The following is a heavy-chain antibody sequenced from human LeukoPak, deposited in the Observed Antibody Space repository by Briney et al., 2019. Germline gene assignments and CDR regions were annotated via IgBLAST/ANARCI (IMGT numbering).Heavy chain of an antibody. J-gene: IGHJ4*02. Sequence: GGSLRLSCAASGFTFSSYWMSWVRQAPGKGLEWVANIKQDGSEKYYVDSVKGRFTISRDNAKNSLYLQMNSLRAEDTAVYYCARDLVGYSSVGYFDYWGQGTLVAVSS. CDR2: IKQDGSEK. CDR1: GFTFSSYW. CDR3: ARDLVGYSSVGYFDY. D-gene: IGHD6-19*01. V-gene: IGHV3-7*01.